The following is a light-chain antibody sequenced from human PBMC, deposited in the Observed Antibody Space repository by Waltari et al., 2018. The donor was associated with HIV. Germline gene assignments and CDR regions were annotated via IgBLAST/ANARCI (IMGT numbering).Light chain of an antibody. CDR2: KVS. V-gene: IGKV2-30*01. J-gene: IGKJ2*01. CDR3: MQGTHWPPYT. Sequence: DVVMTQSPLSLPVTLGQPASIPCRSSQSLVYRDGNTYLNWFQQRPGQSPRRLIYKVSNRDSGVPDRFSGSVSGTDFTLKISRVEAEDVGVYYCMQGTHWPPYTFGQGTKLEIK. CDR1: QSLVYRDGNTY.